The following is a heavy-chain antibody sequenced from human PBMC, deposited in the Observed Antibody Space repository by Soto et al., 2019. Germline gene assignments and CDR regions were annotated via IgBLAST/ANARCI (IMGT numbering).Heavy chain of an antibody. V-gene: IGHV3-66*01. CDR2: IQSGGPT. D-gene: IGHD2-15*01. CDR1: GFTVSSKY. Sequence: PGGSLRLSCAASGFTVSSKYMSWVRQAPGKGLEWVSLIQSGGPTYYADSVKGRFTISGDTSENTVHLQMDSLRAEDTAVYYCARDDVLCDGGRCYGVPLDVWGKGTTDTGSS. J-gene: IGHJ6*04. CDR3: ARDDVLCDGGRCYGVPLDV.